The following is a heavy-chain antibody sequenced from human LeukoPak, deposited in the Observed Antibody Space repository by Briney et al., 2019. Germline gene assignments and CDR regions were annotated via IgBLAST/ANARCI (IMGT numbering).Heavy chain of an antibody. Sequence: SETLSLTCTVSGGSISSCYWSWIRQPPGKGLEWIGYIYYSGSTNYNPSLKSRVTMSVDTSKNQCSLKLSSVTAADTAVYYCARDRPYYYDSSGYNNWFDPWGKGTLVTVSS. CDR2: IYYSGST. V-gene: IGHV4-59*01. CDR3: ARDRPYYYDSSGYNNWFDP. D-gene: IGHD3-22*01. J-gene: IGHJ5*02. CDR1: GGSISSCY.